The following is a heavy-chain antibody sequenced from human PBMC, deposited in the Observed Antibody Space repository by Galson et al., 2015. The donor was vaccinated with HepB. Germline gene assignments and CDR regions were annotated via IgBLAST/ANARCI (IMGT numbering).Heavy chain of an antibody. Sequence: SLRLSCAASGFIFSSYSMHWVRQAPGKGLEWVAVISGAGSVNFYADSVEGRFTISRDNSKNTLYLQMNSLRVEDSAVYYCATEGPQFPRGSNDYWGQGTLVTVSS. V-gene: IGHV3-30-3*01. CDR1: GFIFSSYS. CDR3: ATEGPQFPRGSNDY. J-gene: IGHJ4*02. CDR2: ISGAGSVN. D-gene: IGHD1-26*01.